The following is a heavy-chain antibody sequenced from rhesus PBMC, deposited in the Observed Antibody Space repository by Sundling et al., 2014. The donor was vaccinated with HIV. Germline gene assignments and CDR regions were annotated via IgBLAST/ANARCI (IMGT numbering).Heavy chain of an antibody. Sequence: QVQLQESGPGLVKPSETLSLTCAVSGGSISGGFGWNWIRQPPGKGLEWIGSIYTDGNNYLNASLRSRVTLSVDTSQSQFSLKLSSVTAAYTAMYFCARKRLTFWSFIDYWGQGVLVTVSS. V-gene: IGHV4-76*01. J-gene: IGHJ4*01. CDR3: ARKRLTFWSFIDY. CDR1: GGSISGGFG. D-gene: IGHD2-15*01. CDR2: IYTDGNN.